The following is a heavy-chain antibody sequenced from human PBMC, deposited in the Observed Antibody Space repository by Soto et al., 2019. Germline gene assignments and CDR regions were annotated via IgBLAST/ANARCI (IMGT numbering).Heavy chain of an antibody. Sequence: PXESLKISGKGSGYSIAGYWITLVRQKPGKGLAWMGRIDPSDSQTYYSPSFRGHVTISVTKSITTVFLQWSSLRASDTAMYYCARQIYDSDTGPNFQYYFDSWGQGTPVTVSS. J-gene: IGHJ4*02. D-gene: IGHD3-22*01. CDR2: IDPSDSQT. CDR1: GYSIAGYW. V-gene: IGHV5-10-1*01. CDR3: ARQIYDSDTGPNFQYYFDS.